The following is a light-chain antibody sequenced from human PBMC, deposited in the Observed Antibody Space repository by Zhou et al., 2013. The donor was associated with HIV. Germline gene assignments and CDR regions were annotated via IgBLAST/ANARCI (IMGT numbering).Light chain of an antibody. V-gene: IGKV1-39*01. CDR2: AAS. Sequence: DIQMTQSPSSLSASVGDRVTITCRASQSISSYLNWYQQKPGKAPKLLIYAASSLQSGVPSRFSGSGSGTDFTLTISSLQPEDFATYYCQQSYSTPDVG. CDR1: QSISSY. CDR3: QQSYSTPD. J-gene: IGKJ1*01.